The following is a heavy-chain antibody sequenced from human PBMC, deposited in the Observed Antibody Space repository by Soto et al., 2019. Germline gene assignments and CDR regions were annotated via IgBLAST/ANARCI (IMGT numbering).Heavy chain of an antibody. CDR1: GGSISNGGYY. D-gene: IGHD4-17*01. V-gene: IGHV4-31*09. CDR3: VSVEGTPTVTGDYYYYAADA. CDR2: IYYSGST. J-gene: IGHJ6*02. Sequence: PSETLSLTCTVSGGSISNGGYYWTWIRQHPGKGLEWIGYIYYSGSTYYNPSLKSRVTISVDKSQNQLSLKLTSVTGADTAIYYCVSVEGTPTVTGDYYYYAADAWGQGTAVTVSS.